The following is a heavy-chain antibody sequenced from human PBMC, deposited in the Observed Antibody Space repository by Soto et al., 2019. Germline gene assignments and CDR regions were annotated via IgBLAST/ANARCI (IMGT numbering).Heavy chain of an antibody. D-gene: IGHD5-18*01. V-gene: IGHV3-30-3*01. Sequence: QVQLVESGGGVVQPGRSLRLSCAASGFAFSSYAMHWVRQAPGKGLEWVAVISYDGSNKYYADSVKGRFTISRDNSKNTLYLQMNSLRAEDTAVYYCARRGRAAMVTGMDVWGQGTTVTVSS. J-gene: IGHJ6*02. CDR2: ISYDGSNK. CDR3: ARRGRAAMVTGMDV. CDR1: GFAFSSYA.